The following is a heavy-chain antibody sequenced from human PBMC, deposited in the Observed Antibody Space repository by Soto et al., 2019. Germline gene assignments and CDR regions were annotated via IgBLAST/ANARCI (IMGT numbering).Heavy chain of an antibody. V-gene: IGHV1-18*01. CDR3: AILNYYYDSSGYYPNLGPDFDY. D-gene: IGHD3-22*01. CDR1: GYTFTSYG. CDR2: ISAYNGNT. Sequence: EASVKVSCKASGYTFTSYGISWVRQAPGQGLEWMGWISAYNGNTNYAQKLQGRVTMTTDTPTSTAYMELRSLRSDDTAVYYCAILNYYYDSSGYYPNLGPDFDYWGQGTLVTVSS. J-gene: IGHJ4*02.